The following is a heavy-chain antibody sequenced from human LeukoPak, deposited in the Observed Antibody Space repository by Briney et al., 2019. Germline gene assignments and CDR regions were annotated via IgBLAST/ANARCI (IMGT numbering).Heavy chain of an antibody. D-gene: IGHD3-22*01. CDR2: ISSGGGST. V-gene: IGHV3-23*01. CDR1: GFTFSNYA. Sequence: GGSLRLSCAASGFTFSNYAMSWVRQAPGKGLEWVSVISSGGGSTYYADSVKGRFTISRDNSKNTLYLQMNSLRAEDTAVYYCARTAGITMIVVVIRDFDYWGQGTLVTVSS. CDR3: ARTAGITMIVVVIRDFDY. J-gene: IGHJ4*02.